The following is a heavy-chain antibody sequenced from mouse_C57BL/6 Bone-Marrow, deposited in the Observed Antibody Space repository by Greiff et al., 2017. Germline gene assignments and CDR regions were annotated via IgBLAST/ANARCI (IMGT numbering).Heavy chain of an antibody. D-gene: IGHD1-1*01. J-gene: IGHJ4*01. V-gene: IGHV1-76*01. CDR1: GYTFTDYY. CDR2: IYPGSGNT. Sequence: QVQLQQSGAELVRPGASVKLSCKASGYTFTDYYINWVKQRPGQGLEWIARIYPGSGNTYYNEKFKGKATLTAEKSSSTAYMQLSSLTSEDSAVYFCARFITTVENYAMDYWGQGTSVTVSS. CDR3: ARFITTVENYAMDY.